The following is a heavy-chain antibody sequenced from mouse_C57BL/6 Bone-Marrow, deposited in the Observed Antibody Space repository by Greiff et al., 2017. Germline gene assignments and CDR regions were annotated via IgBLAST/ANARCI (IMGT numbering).Heavy chain of an antibody. CDR2: INSDGGST. CDR1: EYEFPSHD. CDR3: ARHDGYYPWFAY. V-gene: IGHV5-2*01. Sequence: EVKVVESGGGLVQPGESLKLSCESNEYEFPSHDMSWVRKTPEKRLELVAAINSDGGSTYYPDTMERRFIISRDNTEKTLYLQMSSLRSEDTALYYCARHDGYYPWFAYWGQGTLVTVSA. J-gene: IGHJ3*01. D-gene: IGHD2-3*01.